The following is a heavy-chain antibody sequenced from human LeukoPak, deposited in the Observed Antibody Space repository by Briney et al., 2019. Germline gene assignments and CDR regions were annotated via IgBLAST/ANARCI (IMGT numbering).Heavy chain of an antibody. V-gene: IGHV1-18*01. D-gene: IGHD2-15*01. Sequence: ASVKVSCKASEYTFTIDGVSWVRQAPGQGLEWMGWISTYNGNTNYAQNLQGRVTMTTDTSTSTPYMELNSATSDDTAVHYSARECSSCSCYNVYWGQGTLVTVPS. CDR2: ISTYNGNT. J-gene: IGHJ4*02. CDR1: EYTFTIDG. CDR3: ARECSSCSCYNVY.